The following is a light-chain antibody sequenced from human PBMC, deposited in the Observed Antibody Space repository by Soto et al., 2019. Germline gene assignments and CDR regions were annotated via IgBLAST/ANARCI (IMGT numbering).Light chain of an antibody. J-gene: IGLJ2*01. CDR2: RNN. CDR3: GGWDDSLSGPV. V-gene: IGLV1-47*01. Sequence: QSVLTQPPSASGTPGQRVNISCSGSSSNIGSNYVYWYRQFPGTAPKLLIQRNNQRPSGVPARFSGSKSGTSASLAISGRRSEDEAEYYCGGWDDSLSGPVFGGGTKVTVL. CDR1: SSNIGSNY.